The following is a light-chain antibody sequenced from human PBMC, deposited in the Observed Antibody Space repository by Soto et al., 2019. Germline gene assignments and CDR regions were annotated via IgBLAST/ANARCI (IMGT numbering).Light chain of an antibody. V-gene: IGKV3-20*01. Sequence: EIVLTQSPGTLSLSPGARATLSCRASQSVSSAYLAWYQQKPGQAPRLLIYGASNRATGIPDRFSGSGSGTDFTLTISRLEPEDFAVYHCQQYGSLSWTLGQGTKVDIK. CDR2: GAS. CDR1: QSVSSAY. CDR3: QQYGSLSWT. J-gene: IGKJ1*01.